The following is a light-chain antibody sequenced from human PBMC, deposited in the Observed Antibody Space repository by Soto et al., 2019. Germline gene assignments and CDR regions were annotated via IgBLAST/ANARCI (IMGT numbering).Light chain of an antibody. Sequence: QPVLTQPPSVSEAPGQRVTISCSGSNVGNKAVNWYQQLPGKAPKLLLYYDDMLSSGVSDRFSGSKSGTSASLAISGLQNDDDGDYYCAIWDDSVDGWVFGGGIKLTVL. V-gene: IGLV1-36*01. CDR3: AIWDDSVDGWV. CDR1: NVGNKA. CDR2: YDD. J-gene: IGLJ3*02.